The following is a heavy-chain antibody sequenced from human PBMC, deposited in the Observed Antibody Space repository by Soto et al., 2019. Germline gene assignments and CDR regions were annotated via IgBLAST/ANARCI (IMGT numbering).Heavy chain of an antibody. Sequence: EVQLVESGGGLVQPGRSLRLSCTASGFTFGDYAMSWFRQAPGKGLEWVGFIRSKAYGGTTEYAASVKGRFTISRDDSKSIAYLQMNSLKTEDTAVYYCTRGYYGDYVGSYYFDYWGQGTLVTVSS. CDR3: TRGYYGDYVGSYYFDY. V-gene: IGHV3-49*03. CDR2: IRSKAYGGTT. CDR1: GFTFGDYA. J-gene: IGHJ4*02. D-gene: IGHD4-17*01.